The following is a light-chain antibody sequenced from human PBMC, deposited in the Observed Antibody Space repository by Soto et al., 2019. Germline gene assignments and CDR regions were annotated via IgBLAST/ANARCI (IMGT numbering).Light chain of an antibody. Sequence: QSVLTHPPSASGSPGQSVTISCTGTSSDVGAYNYVSWYQQHPDKAPKLMIYEVIKRPSGVPDRFSGSKSGNTASLTVSGLQAEDEADYYCTSFAGTTFVFGTGTKVTVL. CDR2: EVI. CDR1: SSDVGAYNY. V-gene: IGLV2-8*01. J-gene: IGLJ1*01. CDR3: TSFAGTTFV.